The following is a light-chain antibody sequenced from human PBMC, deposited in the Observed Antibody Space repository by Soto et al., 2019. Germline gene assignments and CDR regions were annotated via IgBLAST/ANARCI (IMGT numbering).Light chain of an antibody. CDR2: DAS. V-gene: IGKV3-11*01. CDR3: QQGSDWIT. Sequence: EIVLTQSPATLSLSPGERNTLSCRASQSVSSYLAWYQQKPGQSPRLLIYDASNRATGIPARFSGSGSGTDFTLTISSLEPEDFAVYYCQQGSDWITFGQGTRLEIK. CDR1: QSVSSY. J-gene: IGKJ5*01.